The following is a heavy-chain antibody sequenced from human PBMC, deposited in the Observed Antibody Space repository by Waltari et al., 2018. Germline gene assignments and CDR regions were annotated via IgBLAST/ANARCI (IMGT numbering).Heavy chain of an antibody. V-gene: IGHV3-9*01. CDR1: GFIFEESA. CDR2: ISWNSNNI. CDR3: VRDAFGNTIGGVFDY. D-gene: IGHD3-3*01. J-gene: IGHJ4*02. Sequence: VQLVGSGGGLVQPGKTLRLSCVASGFIFEESAMHWVRQVPGKGLEWLSGISWNSNNIVYADSVKGRFTISRDNAENSLYLLMNNLRSDDTALYYCVRDAFGNTIGGVFDYWGQGTLLTVSS.